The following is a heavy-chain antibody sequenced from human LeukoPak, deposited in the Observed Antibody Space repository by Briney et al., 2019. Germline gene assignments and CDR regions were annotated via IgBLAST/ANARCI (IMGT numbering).Heavy chain of an antibody. J-gene: IGHJ6*04. CDR1: GFTFSSYA. CDR2: ISGSGGST. V-gene: IGHV3-23*01. CDR3: AKDQGPSDYYYGMDV. D-gene: IGHD6-6*01. Sequence: GGSLRLSCAASGFTFSSYAMSWVRQAPGKGLEWVSAISGSGGSTYYADSAKGRFTISRDNSKNTPYLQMNSLRAEDTAVYYCAKDQGPSDYYYGMDVWGKGTTVTVSS.